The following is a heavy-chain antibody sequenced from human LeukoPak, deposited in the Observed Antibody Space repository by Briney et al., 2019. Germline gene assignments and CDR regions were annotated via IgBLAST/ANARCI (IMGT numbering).Heavy chain of an antibody. J-gene: IGHJ4*02. CDR2: ISAYNGNT. D-gene: IGHD5-12*01. CDR1: GYTFTSYG. V-gene: IGHV1-18*01. Sequence: GASVTVSCTASGYTFTSYGISWVRQAPGQGLEWMGWISAYNGNTNYAQKLQGRVTMTTDTSTSTAYMELRSLRSDDTAVYYCARDFGYSGSPSGKDYWGQGPLVTVSS. CDR3: ARDFGYSGSPSGKDY.